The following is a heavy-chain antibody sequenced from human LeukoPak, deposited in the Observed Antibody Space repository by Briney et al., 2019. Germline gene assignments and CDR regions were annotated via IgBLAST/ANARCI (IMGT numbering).Heavy chain of an antibody. J-gene: IGHJ4*02. CDR3: ATGPQMTTVVTPSC. Sequence: ASVKVSCKVSGYTLTELSMHWVRQAPGKGLEWMGGFDPEDGETIYAQKFQGRVTMTEDTSTDTAYMELSSLRSEDTAVYYCATGPQMTTVVTPSCWGQGTLVTVSS. CDR2: FDPEDGET. D-gene: IGHD4-23*01. CDR1: GYTLTELS. V-gene: IGHV1-24*01.